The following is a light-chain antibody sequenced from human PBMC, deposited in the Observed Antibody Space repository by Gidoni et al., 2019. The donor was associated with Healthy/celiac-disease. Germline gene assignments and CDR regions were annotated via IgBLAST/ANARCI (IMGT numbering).Light chain of an antibody. V-gene: IGKV1-6*01. CDR1: QGISND. CDR2: AAS. Sequence: AIQMTQSPSSLSASVGDRVTITCRARQGISNDLGWYQQKPGKAPKLLIYAASSLQSGVPSRFSGSGSGTDFTLTISSLQPEDFATYYCLQDYNYPPTFGQGTKVEIK. J-gene: IGKJ1*01. CDR3: LQDYNYPPT.